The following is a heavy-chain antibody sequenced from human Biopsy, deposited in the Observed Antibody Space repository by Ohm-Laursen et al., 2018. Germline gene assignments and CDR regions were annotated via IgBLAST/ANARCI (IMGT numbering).Heavy chain of an antibody. CDR1: GFTFTSYE. CDR3: ARRIPLYGMDV. J-gene: IGHJ6*02. D-gene: IGHD2-2*02. CDR2: IHYTGSPI. Sequence: SLRLSCAASGFTFTSYEMNWVRQASGKGLEWVENIHYTGSPIYYADSVRGRFTISRDNGEYSLFLQMNSLRVDDTAVYYCARRIPLYGMDVWGQGTTVTVSS. V-gene: IGHV3-48*03.